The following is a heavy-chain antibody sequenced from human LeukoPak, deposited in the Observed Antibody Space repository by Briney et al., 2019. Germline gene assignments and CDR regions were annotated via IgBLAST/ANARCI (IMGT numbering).Heavy chain of an antibody. CDR3: ARVGSGYTFDY. CDR1: GGSISSSSYY. Sequence: KPSETLSLTRTVSGGSISSSSYYWAWIRQPPGKGLEWIGSIYYSGSTNYNPSLKSRVTISVDTSKNQFSLKLSSVPAADTAVYYCARVGSGYTFDYWGQGTLVTVSS. CDR2: IYYSGST. V-gene: IGHV4-39*07. D-gene: IGHD3-22*01. J-gene: IGHJ4*02.